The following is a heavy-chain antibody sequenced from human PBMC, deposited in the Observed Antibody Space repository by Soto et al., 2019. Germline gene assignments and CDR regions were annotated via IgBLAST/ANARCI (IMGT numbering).Heavy chain of an antibody. D-gene: IGHD2-15*01. CDR3: ARAFGIAVVVAATPNYYYYGMDF. CDR1: GYTFTSYG. J-gene: IGHJ6*02. CDR2: ISAYNGNT. V-gene: IGHV1-18*01. Sequence: ASVKVSCKASGYTFTSYGISWVRQAPGQGLEWMGWISAYNGNTNYAQKLQGRVTMTTDTYTSTAYMALRSLRSDDTAVYYCARAFGIAVVVAATPNYYYYGMDFWGQGTKGTLS.